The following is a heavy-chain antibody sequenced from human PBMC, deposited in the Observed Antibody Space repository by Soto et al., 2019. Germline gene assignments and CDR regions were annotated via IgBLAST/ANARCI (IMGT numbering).Heavy chain of an antibody. V-gene: IGHV1-69*01. CDR3: ARLRFLEWSYPRGPYYYYGMDV. CDR1: VGTFSSYA. CDR2: IIPIFGTA. J-gene: IGHJ6*02. D-gene: IGHD3-3*01. Sequence: QVQLVQSGAEVKKPGSSVKVSCKASVGTFSSYAISWVRQAPGQGLEWMGGIIPIFGTANYAQKFQGRVTITADESTSTAYMELSSLRSEDTAVYYCARLRFLEWSYPRGPYYYYGMDVWGQGTTVTVSS.